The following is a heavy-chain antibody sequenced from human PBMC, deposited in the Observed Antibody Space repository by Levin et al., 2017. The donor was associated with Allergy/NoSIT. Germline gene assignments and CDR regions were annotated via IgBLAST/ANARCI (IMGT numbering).Heavy chain of an antibody. V-gene: IGHV3-15*01. CDR2: IKSKTDGGTT. Sequence: TGGSLRLSCAASGFTFSNAWMSWVRQAPGKGLEWVGRIKSKTDGGTTDYAAPVKGRFTISRDDSKNTLYLQMNSLKTEDTAVYYCTTDSNSGSYYVYAFDIWGQGTMVTVSS. CDR3: TTDSNSGSYYVYAFDI. CDR1: GFTFSNAW. J-gene: IGHJ3*02. D-gene: IGHD1-26*01.